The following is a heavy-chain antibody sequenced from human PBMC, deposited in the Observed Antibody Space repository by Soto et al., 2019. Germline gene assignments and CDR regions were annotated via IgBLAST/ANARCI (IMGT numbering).Heavy chain of an antibody. CDR3: ARGYQTSWDVFDL. CDR2: IIPAFGTA. D-gene: IGHD2-2*01. J-gene: IGHJ5*02. CDR1: GGTFSSSA. Sequence: QVLLVQSGAEVKKPGSSVKVSCKASGGTFSSSAVTWVRQALGQGLEWVGGIIPAFGTANYSPKFQGRVSVTADQSTSTAYMELSSLTSEDTAFYYCARGYQTSWDVFDLWGQGTLVTVSS. V-gene: IGHV1-69*01.